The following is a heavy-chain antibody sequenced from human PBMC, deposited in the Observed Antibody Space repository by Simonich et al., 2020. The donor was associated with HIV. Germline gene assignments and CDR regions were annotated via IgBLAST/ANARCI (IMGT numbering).Heavy chain of an antibody. V-gene: IGHV4-34*01. D-gene: IGHD2-21*02. CDR1: GGSFSGYY. J-gene: IGHJ4*02. CDR3: ARLRGDRYDY. Sequence: QVQLKQWVAGLLKPLETLSLTCAVYGGSFSGYYWTWICQPPWKGLEWIGEINHRWSNNYNPSLKRRVTMSVDTYKNKFSLTLNSVTDADTAIYYCARLRGDRYDYWGQGTLVTVSS. CDR2: INHRWSN.